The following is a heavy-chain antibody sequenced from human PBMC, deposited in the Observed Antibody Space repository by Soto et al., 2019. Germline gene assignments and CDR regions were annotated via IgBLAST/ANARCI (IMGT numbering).Heavy chain of an antibody. CDR1: GGTFSNFA. J-gene: IGHJ6*01. V-gene: IGHV1-69*12. CDR2: IIPIDATV. CDR3: ARDLLGFVYTYGAV. Sequence: QVQLVQSGAEVKKPGSSVKVSCKASGGTFSNFALISWVRQAPGQGLEWMGGIIPIDATVNYAQKFQGRITLTADVSTTTAYMDLGSLSSEDTAVYYCARDLLGFVYTYGAVWGQGTTVTVSS. D-gene: IGHD3-10*01.